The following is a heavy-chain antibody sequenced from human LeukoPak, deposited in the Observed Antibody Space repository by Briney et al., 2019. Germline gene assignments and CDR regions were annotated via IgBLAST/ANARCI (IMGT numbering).Heavy chain of an antibody. V-gene: IGHV3-30*02. D-gene: IGHD3-10*01. CDR1: GFTFRSYG. CDR2: IRYGGSNK. Sequence: PGGSLRLSCAASGFTFRSYGMHWVRQASGKGLGWGAFIRYGGSNKYYADSVQGRFTISRDNYKNTLYLQMKSLRAKDTAVYSCVHGGLYYLDYWGQGTLVTVSS. CDR3: VHGGLYYLDY. J-gene: IGHJ4*02.